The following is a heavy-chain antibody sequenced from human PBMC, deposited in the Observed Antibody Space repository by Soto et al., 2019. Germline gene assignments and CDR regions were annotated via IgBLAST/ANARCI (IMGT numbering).Heavy chain of an antibody. Sequence: SETLSLTCDVNGGSFSGYIWTWIRQTPGKGLQWIGQINHSGSANYNPSLKSRVTISVHTSNSQFSLELSSVTAEDTAVYYCGSGLYYQPGAGWIDPCAQGPLITVS. V-gene: IGHV4-34*01. CDR2: INHSGSA. J-gene: IGHJ5*02. CDR3: GSGLYYQPGAGWIDP. D-gene: IGHD2-2*01. CDR1: GGSFSGYI.